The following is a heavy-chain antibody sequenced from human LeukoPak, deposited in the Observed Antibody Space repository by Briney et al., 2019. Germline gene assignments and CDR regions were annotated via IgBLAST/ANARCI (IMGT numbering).Heavy chain of an antibody. J-gene: IGHJ3*02. CDR1: GGSFSGYY. CDR2: IYYSGST. V-gene: IGHV4-34*01. Sequence: SETLSLTCAVYGGSFSGYYWSWIRQPPGKGLEWIGSIYYSGSTYYNPSLKSRVTISVDTSKNQFSLKLSSVTVADTVVYYCARWVPQSNAFDIWGQGTMVTVSS. CDR3: ARWVPQSNAFDI.